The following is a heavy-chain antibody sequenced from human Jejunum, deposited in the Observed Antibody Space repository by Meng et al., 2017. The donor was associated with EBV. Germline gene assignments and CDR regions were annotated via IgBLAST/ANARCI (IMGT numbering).Heavy chain of an antibody. CDR1: GDSISNSGAS. CDR3: ARDYLWAFDY. J-gene: IGHJ4*02. Sequence: QVQLQQSGPGLVEPWQTLSPTCANSGDSISNSGASWNWIRQSSSRGLEWVGRTYYRSKWGDDYADSVKGRITISADTSKNHFSLQLNSVTPEDTAVYFCARDYLWAFDYWGQGTLVTVSS. V-gene: IGHV6-1*01. CDR2: TYYRSKWGD. D-gene: IGHD3-16*02.